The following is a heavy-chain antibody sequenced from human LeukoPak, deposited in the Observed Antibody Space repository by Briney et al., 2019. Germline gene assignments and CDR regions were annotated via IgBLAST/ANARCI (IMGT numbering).Heavy chain of an antibody. D-gene: IGHD2-2*01. CDR2: NIPIFGTA. V-gene: IGHV1-69*13. CDR3: AREDDIVVVPASPYGMDV. J-gene: IGHJ6*04. Sequence: GASVKVSCQASVGTFSSYAISGVGQAPGQGLDWMGGNIPIFGTANYAQKFQGRVTITADESTSTAYMELSSLRSEDTAVYYCAREDDIVVVPASPYGMDVWGKGTTVTVSS. CDR1: VGTFSSYA.